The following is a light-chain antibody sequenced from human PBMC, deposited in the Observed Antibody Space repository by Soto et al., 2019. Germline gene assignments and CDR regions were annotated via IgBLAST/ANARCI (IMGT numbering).Light chain of an antibody. V-gene: IGKV3-15*01. J-gene: IGKJ1*01. Sequence: EIVMTQSPATLSVSPGERATLSCRASQSVSSNLAWYQQKPGQAPRLLIYGASHRATGIPARFSGSGSGTEFTLSISSLQSEDFGVYYCQQYNNWPPWTFGQGTKVEIK. CDR2: GAS. CDR3: QQYNNWPPWT. CDR1: QSVSSN.